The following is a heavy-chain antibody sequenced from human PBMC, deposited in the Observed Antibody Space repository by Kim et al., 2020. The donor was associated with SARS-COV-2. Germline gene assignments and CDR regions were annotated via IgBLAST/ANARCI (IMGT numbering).Heavy chain of an antibody. CDR1: GFTFSSYA. Sequence: GGSLRLSCGASGFTFSSYALSWVRQAPGKGLEWVSTISGSGGSTYYADSVKGRFTISRDNSKNTLYLQMNSLRAEDTAVYYCAKDPFYDFWSGYYFDYWGQGTLVTVSS. CDR2: ISGSGGST. CDR3: AKDPFYDFWSGYYFDY. D-gene: IGHD3-3*01. J-gene: IGHJ4*02. V-gene: IGHV3-23*01.